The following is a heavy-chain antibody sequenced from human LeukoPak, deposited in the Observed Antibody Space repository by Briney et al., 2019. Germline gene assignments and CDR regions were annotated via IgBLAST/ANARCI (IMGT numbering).Heavy chain of an antibody. Sequence: PAGSQRTPSADTGYTLSSYWMHTVRQAPGKDPLCISRINSDGSSTSYADSVKGRFTISRDNAKNTLYLQMNSLRAEDTAVYHCARDRPYRYWFDPWGQGTLVTVSS. CDR2: INSDGSST. CDR3: ARDRPYRYWFDP. V-gene: IGHV3-74*01. J-gene: IGHJ5*02. CDR1: GYTLSSYW. D-gene: IGHD2-21*01.